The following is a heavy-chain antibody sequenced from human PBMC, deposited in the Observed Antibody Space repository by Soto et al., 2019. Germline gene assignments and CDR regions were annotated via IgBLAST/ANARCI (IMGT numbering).Heavy chain of an antibody. CDR1: GGSISSGGYY. D-gene: IGHD3-22*01. J-gene: IGHJ1*01. Sequence: QVQLQESGPGLVKPSQTLSLTCTVSGGSISSGGYYWTWIRQHPGKGLEWIGSIYYNGSTHYNPSLKSRLSISVDTSNEKFSLKLSSVTAADTAVYYCARGSNYASSMFYNYCDSWGQGTLVTVSP. CDR2: IYYNGST. V-gene: IGHV4-31*03. CDR3: ARGSNYASSMFYNYCDS.